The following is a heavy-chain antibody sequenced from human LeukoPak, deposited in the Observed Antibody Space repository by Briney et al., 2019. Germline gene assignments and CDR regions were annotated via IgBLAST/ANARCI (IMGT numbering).Heavy chain of an antibody. CDR3: AKDRGDYYDSSGYAEYFQH. J-gene: IGHJ1*01. CDR2: ISGSGGST. V-gene: IGHV3-23*01. D-gene: IGHD3-22*01. Sequence: GESLKISCAASGFTFSSYAMSWVRQAPGKGLEWVSAISGSGGSTYYADSVKGRFTISRDNSKNTLYLQMNSLRAEDTAVYYCAKDRGDYYDSSGYAEYFQHWGQGTLVTVSS. CDR1: GFTFSSYA.